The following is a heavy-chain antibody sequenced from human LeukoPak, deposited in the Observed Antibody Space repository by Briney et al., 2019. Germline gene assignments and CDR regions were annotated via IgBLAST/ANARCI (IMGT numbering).Heavy chain of an antibody. Sequence: GESLKISCKGSGYSFTSYWIGWVRQMSGRGLEWMGIIYPGDSDTRYSPSFQGQVTISADKSISTAYLQWSSLKASDTAMYYCARPSCSTTSCYDYYYYMDVWGKGTTVTVSS. D-gene: IGHD2-2*01. CDR1: GYSFTSYW. J-gene: IGHJ6*03. V-gene: IGHV5-51*01. CDR2: IYPGDSDT. CDR3: ARPSCSTTSCYDYYYYMDV.